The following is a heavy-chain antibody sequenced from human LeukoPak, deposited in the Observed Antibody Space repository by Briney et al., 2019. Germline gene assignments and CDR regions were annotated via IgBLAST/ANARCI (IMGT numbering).Heavy chain of an antibody. D-gene: IGHD2-21*01. V-gene: IGHV1-69*13. CDR1: GGTFSSYA. CDR3: ARDRGGGCCYSSN. CDR2: IIPIFGTA. J-gene: IGHJ4*02. Sequence: ASVKVSCKASGGTFSSYAISWVRQAPGQGLEWMGGIIPIFGTANYAQKSQGSVTITADESTSTAYMELSSLRSEDTAVYYCARDRGGGCCYSSNWGQRTVVTVSS.